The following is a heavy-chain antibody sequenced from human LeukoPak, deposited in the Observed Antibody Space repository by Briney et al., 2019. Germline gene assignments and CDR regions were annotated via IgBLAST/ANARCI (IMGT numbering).Heavy chain of an antibody. CDR3: ARDGDYGDYVRVYFDY. CDR2: ISAYNGNT. J-gene: IGHJ4*02. CDR1: GYTFTSYG. D-gene: IGHD4-17*01. Sequence: ASVKVSCKASGYTFTSYGISWVRQAPGQGLEWMGWISAYNGNTNYAQKLQGRVTKTTDTSTSTAYMELRSLRSDDTAVYYCARDGDYGDYVRVYFDYWGQGTLVTVSS. V-gene: IGHV1-18*01.